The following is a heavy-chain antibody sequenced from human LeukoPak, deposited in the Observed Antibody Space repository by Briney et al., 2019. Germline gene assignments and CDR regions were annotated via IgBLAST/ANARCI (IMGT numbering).Heavy chain of an antibody. CDR2: ISYDGSNK. D-gene: IGHD3-3*01. J-gene: IGHJ4*02. V-gene: IGHV3-30*03. Sequence: GGSLRLSCAASGFTFSSYGMHWVRQAPGKGLEWVAVISYDGSNKYYADSVKGRFTISRDNSRNALYLQMNSLRAEDTAVYYCAREGTYYDFWSGLNWGQGTLVTVSS. CDR1: GFTFSSYG. CDR3: AREGTYYDFWSGLN.